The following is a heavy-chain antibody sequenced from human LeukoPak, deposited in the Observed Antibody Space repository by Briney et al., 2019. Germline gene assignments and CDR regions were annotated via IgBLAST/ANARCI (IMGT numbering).Heavy chain of an antibody. V-gene: IGHV3-23*01. D-gene: IGHD6-19*01. J-gene: IGHJ3*02. Sequence: PGGSLRLSCAASGFTFSSYAMSWVRQAPGKGLEWVSAISGSGGSTYYADSVKGRFTISRDNSKNTLYLQMNSLRAEDTAVYYCAKARDGSSGWYDAFDIWGQGTMVTVSS. CDR1: GFTFSSYA. CDR2: ISGSGGST. CDR3: AKARDGSSGWYDAFDI.